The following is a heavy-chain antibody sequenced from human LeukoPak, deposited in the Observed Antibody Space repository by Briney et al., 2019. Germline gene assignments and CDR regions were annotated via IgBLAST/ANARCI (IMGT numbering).Heavy chain of an antibody. V-gene: IGHV3-30*02. CDR2: VRTDGSDK. CDR3: TKDGDDSIEH. D-gene: IGHD3-22*01. J-gene: IGHJ4*02. Sequence: GGSLRLSCAASGFMFSNCGMHWVRQAPGKGLEWVAFVRTDGSDKYYADSVRGRFTISRDNSKNTLYLDMSSLRAEDTALYYCTKDGDDSIEHWGQGTLVTVSS. CDR1: GFMFSNCG.